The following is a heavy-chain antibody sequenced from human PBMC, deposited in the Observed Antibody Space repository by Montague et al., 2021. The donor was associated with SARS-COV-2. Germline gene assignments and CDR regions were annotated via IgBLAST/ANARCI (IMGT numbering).Heavy chain of an antibody. CDR1: GGSISSGGYY. V-gene: IGHV4-31*03. D-gene: IGHD3-22*01. J-gene: IGHJ3*02. CDR2: IYYSGXT. CDR3: ARARTRFSLIVVVIDTFDI. Sequence: TLSLTCTVSGGSISSGGYYWSWIRQRPGKGLEWIAYIYYSGXTXYXXXXKXRVSISVDTSKNQFSLKLSSVTAADTAVYYCARARTRFSLIVVVIDTFDIWGQGTMVTVPS.